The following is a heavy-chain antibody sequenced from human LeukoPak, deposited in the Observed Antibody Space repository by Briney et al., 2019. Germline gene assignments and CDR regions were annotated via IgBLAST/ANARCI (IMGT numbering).Heavy chain of an antibody. J-gene: IGHJ4*02. V-gene: IGHV4-30-2*01. CDR1: GGSISSGGYS. CDR2: IYHSGST. D-gene: IGHD1-14*01. Sequence: ASETLSLTCAVSGGSISSGGYSWSWIRQPPGKGLEWIGYIYHSGSTYYNPSLKSRVTISVDRSKNQFSLKLSSVTAADTAVYYCARASQPRGFDYWGQGTLVTVSS. CDR3: ARASQPRGFDY.